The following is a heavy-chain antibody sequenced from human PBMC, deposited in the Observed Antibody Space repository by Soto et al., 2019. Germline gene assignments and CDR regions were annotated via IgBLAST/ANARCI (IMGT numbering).Heavy chain of an antibody. J-gene: IGHJ6*02. CDR1: GYTFSRYG. CDR2: ISGYNGET. CDR3: AKNGQPPYYYYGLDV. Sequence: QGQLVQSGGEVKKSGASVKVSCKASGYTFSRYGISWVRQAPGQGLERMGWISGYNGETNYAQKFQGRVTMTIDTSTTTAYMELRSLTSDDTAVYYCAKNGQPPYYYYGLDVWGQGTTVTVSS. D-gene: IGHD2-8*01. V-gene: IGHV1-18*01.